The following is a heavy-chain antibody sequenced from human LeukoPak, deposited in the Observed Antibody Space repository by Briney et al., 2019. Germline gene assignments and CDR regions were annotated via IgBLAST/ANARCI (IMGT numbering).Heavy chain of an antibody. D-gene: IGHD3-22*01. Sequence: ASVKVSCKASGGTFSSYAISWVRQAPGQGLEWMGRIIPILGIANYAQKFQGRVTITADKSTSTAYMELSSLRSEDTAVYYCARGEDDSSGYYVDAYWGQGTLVTVSS. J-gene: IGHJ4*02. CDR2: IIPILGIA. CDR1: GGTFSSYA. V-gene: IGHV1-69*04. CDR3: ARGEDDSSGYYVDAY.